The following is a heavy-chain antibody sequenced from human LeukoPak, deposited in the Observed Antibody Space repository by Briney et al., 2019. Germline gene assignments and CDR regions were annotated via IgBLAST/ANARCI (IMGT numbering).Heavy chain of an antibody. CDR3: ARGGSTVVVAALDP. CDR1: GGSISSGDYY. J-gene: IGHJ5*02. Sequence: PSQTLSLTCTVSGGSISSGDYYWSWIRQPPGKGLEWIGYIYYSGSTYYNPSLKSRVTISVDTSKNQFSLKLSSVTAADTAVYYCARGGSTVVVAALDPWGQGTLVTVSS. V-gene: IGHV4-30-4*08. D-gene: IGHD2-15*01. CDR2: IYYSGST.